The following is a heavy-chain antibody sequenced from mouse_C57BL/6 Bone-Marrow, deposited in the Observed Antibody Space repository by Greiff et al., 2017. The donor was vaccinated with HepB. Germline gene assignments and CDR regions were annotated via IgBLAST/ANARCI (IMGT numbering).Heavy chain of an antibody. CDR2: IRLKSDNYAT. V-gene: IGHV6-3*01. D-gene: IGHD2-1*01. CDR1: GFTFSNYW. CDR3: TGGWYHWYFDV. J-gene: IGHJ1*03. Sequence: EVKLMESGGGLVQPGGSMKLSCVASGFTFSNYWMNWVRQSPEKGLEWVAQIRLKSDNYATHYAESVKGRFTISRDDSKSSVYLQMNNLRAEDTGIYYCTGGWYHWYFDVWGTGTTVTVSS.